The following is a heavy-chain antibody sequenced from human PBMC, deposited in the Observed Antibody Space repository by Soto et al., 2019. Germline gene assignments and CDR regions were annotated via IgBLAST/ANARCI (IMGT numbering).Heavy chain of an antibody. CDR3: ARHLSSSFNYFDY. CDR2: IYYSGST. CDR1: GGSISSSSYY. J-gene: IGHJ4*02. Sequence: SETLSLTCTVSGGSISSSSYYWGWIRQPPGKGLEWIGSIYYSGSTYYNPSLKSRVTISVDTSKNQFSLKLSSVTAADTAVYYCARHLSSSFNYFDYWGQGTLVTVS. D-gene: IGHD6-13*01. V-gene: IGHV4-39*01.